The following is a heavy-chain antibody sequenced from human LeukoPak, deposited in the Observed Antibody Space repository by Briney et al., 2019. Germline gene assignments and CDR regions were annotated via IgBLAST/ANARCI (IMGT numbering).Heavy chain of an antibody. J-gene: IGHJ3*02. V-gene: IGHV4-4*02. Sequence: PSETLSLTCAVSGGSISSSNWWSWVRQPPGKGLEWIGEIYHSGSTNYNPSLKSRVTISVDTSKNQFSLKLSSVTAADTAVYYCARDLRWLGTFDIWGQGTTVTVSS. CDR3: ARDLRWLGTFDI. CDR1: GGSISSSNW. CDR2: IYHSGST. D-gene: IGHD4-17*01.